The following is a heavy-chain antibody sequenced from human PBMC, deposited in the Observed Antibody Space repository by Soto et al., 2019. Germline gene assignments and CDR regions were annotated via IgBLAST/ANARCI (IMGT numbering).Heavy chain of an antibody. J-gene: IGHJ4*02. CDR2: IYYSGST. Sequence: SETLSLTCTVSGGSISSYCCSWIRQPPGKGLEWIGYIYYSGSTNYNPSLKSRVTISVDTSKNQFSLKLSPVTAADTAVYYCARRYGASFDYWGPGTLVTVSS. D-gene: IGHD4-17*01. CDR3: ARRYGASFDY. CDR1: GGSISSYC. V-gene: IGHV4-59*01.